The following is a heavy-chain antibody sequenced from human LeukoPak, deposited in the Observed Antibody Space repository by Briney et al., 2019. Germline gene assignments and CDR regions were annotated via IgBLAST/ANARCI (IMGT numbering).Heavy chain of an antibody. CDR1: GFTFTNHW. CDR2: IRGDGGDT. CDR3: GRDVVLGSGSVDY. V-gene: IGHV3-74*01. Sequence: GGSLRLSCAASGFTFTNHWMHWVRQAPGKGLVWVSRIRGDGGDTSYADSVKGRFSISRDNAKNTSYLQMDSLGAEDTAVYYCGRDVVLGSGSVDYWGQGGLVTVSS. J-gene: IGHJ4*02. D-gene: IGHD3-10*01.